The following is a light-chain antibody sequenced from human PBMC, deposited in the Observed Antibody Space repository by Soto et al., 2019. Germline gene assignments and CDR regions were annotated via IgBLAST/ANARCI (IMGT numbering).Light chain of an antibody. V-gene: IGKV3-20*01. Sequence: ENVLTQSPGTLSLSPGQRATLSCSASHTISSSYLAWYQQKPGQAPRLLIYAISDRATGVPDRFRGSGSGTDFTLTITRLEPEDFAVYFCQQYDSSPRTFGQGTKVDI. J-gene: IGKJ1*01. CDR2: AIS. CDR3: QQYDSSPRT. CDR1: HTISSSY.